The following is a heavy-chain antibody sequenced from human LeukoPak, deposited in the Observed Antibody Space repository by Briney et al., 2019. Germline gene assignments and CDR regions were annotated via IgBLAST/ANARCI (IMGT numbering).Heavy chain of an antibody. V-gene: IGHV4-38-2*02. CDR3: ARNVYGDYEGAEFDY. CDR2: IYHSGST. D-gene: IGHD4-17*01. Sequence: SETLSLTCTVSGYSISSGYYWGWIRQPPGKGLEWIGSIYHSGSTYYNPSLKSRVTISVDTSKNQFSLKLSSVTAADTAVYYCARNVYGDYEGAEFDYWGQGTLVTVSS. J-gene: IGHJ4*02. CDR1: GYSISSGYY.